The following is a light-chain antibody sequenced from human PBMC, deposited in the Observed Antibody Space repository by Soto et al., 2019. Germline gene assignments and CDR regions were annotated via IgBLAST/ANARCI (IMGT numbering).Light chain of an antibody. CDR1: SSDVGKYNL. CDR3: SSYTRSITLV. Sequence: QSALTQPASVSGSPGQSITISCAGSSSDVGKYNLVSWYQQHPGKAPKLMIYATNKRPSGVSNRFSGSKSGNTASLTISGLQAEDEADYHCSSYTRSITLVFGGGTKLTVL. CDR2: ATN. V-gene: IGLV2-14*02. J-gene: IGLJ3*02.